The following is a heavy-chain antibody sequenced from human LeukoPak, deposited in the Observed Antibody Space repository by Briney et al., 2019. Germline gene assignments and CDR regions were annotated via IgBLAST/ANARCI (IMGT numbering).Heavy chain of an antibody. CDR1: GFTFSDNH. D-gene: IGHD1-26*01. J-gene: IGHJ4*02. V-gene: IGHV3-11*05. CDR2: ISSSSSYT. Sequence: PGGSPRLSCAASGFTFSDNHMSWIRQAPGKGLEWVSYISSSSSYTNYADSVKGRFTISRDNAKNSLYLQMNSLRAEDTAVYYCARAEAGATTPFDYWGQGTLVTVSS. CDR3: ARAEAGATTPFDY.